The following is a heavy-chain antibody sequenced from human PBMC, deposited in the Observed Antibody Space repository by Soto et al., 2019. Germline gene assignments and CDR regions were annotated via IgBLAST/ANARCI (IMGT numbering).Heavy chain of an antibody. D-gene: IGHD1-26*01. Sequence: ASVKVSCKASGYTFVIYGISCVLQSPLQWPDWLGCITPNSGNTKYVQRLQGRVTMTTDTSTSTAYMELRSLRSDDTAVYYCAREIVGRTGGEWGQGTLVTVSS. CDR2: ITPNSGNT. J-gene: IGHJ4*02. CDR1: GYTFVIYG. V-gene: IGHV1-18*01. CDR3: AREIVGRTGGE.